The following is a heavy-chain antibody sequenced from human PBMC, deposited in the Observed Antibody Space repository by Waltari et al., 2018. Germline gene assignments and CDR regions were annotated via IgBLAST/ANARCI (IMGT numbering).Heavy chain of an antibody. CDR3: ARVVRYCSSTSCFYFDY. CDR2: IKQDGRGE. D-gene: IGHD2-2*01. Sequence: EVQVVESGGGLVQPGGSLRLSCAASGFIFRTYWMSWVRQAPGKGREGVANIKQDGRGEYYGDSVKGRFTISRDNAKNSLYLQMNSLRAEDTAVYYCARVVRYCSSTSCFYFDYWGQGTLVTVSS. CDR1: GFIFRTYW. V-gene: IGHV3-7*01. J-gene: IGHJ4*02.